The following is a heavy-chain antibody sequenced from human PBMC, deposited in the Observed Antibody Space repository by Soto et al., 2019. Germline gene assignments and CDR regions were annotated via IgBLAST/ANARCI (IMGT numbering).Heavy chain of an antibody. CDR3: GKVLVGATGHTDSDY. D-gene: IGHD2-15*01. CDR1: GGSIYRSGYY. CDR2: IDYNGVT. J-gene: IGHJ4*02. V-gene: IGHV4-39*01. Sequence: LSXTCTVSGGSIYRSGYYWGWIRQPPGRGLEWIGNIDYNGVTYSNPSLKSRVTISRDTSKNQFSLKLTSVTAADTALYYCGKVLVGATGHTDSDYWGPGTLVTVSS.